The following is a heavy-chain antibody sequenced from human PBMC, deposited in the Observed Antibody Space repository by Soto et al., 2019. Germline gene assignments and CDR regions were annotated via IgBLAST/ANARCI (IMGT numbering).Heavy chain of an antibody. J-gene: IGHJ3*02. Sequence: SETLSLTCAVYGGSFSGYSWSWIRQPPGKGLEWIGEINHSGGTNYNPSLKSRVNISVDTSKNQFSLRLSSVTAAATAVYYCARGRGYCSGGSCYPNAFDIWGQGTVVT. D-gene: IGHD2-15*01. V-gene: IGHV4-34*01. CDR1: GGSFSGYS. CDR3: ARGRGYCSGGSCYPNAFDI. CDR2: INHSGGT.